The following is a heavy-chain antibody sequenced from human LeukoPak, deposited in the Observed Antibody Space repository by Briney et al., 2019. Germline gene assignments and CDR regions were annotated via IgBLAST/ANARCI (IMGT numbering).Heavy chain of an antibody. CDR3: TINLGDSSGWYGALFDY. Sequence: PGGSLRLSCAASGFTVSSNYMSWVRQAPGKGLEWVSVIYSGGSTYYADSVKGRFTISRDDSKNTLYLQMNSLKTEDTAVYYCTINLGDSSGWYGALFDYWDQGTLVTVSS. CDR1: GFTVSSNY. V-gene: IGHV3-66*01. J-gene: IGHJ4*02. CDR2: IYSGGST. D-gene: IGHD6-19*01.